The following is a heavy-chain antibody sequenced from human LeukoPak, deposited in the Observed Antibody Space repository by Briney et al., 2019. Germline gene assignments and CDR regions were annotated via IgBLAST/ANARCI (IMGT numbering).Heavy chain of an antibody. CDR1: GFTFSTFW. J-gene: IGHJ4*02. CDR2: IKEDESAK. CDR3: ARDVGGSLDY. V-gene: IGHV3-7*01. Sequence: PGGSLRLSCAASGFTFSTFWMAWVRQAPGKGLEWVANIKEDESAKHQANSVKARFTIFRDNAQNSVYLQMSSLRGEDTAVYYCARDVGGSLDYWGQGTLVTVSS. D-gene: IGHD1-26*01.